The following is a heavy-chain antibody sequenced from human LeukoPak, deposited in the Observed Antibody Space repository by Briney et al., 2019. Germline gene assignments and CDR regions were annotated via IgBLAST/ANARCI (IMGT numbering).Heavy chain of an antibody. V-gene: IGHV1-69*04. J-gene: IGHJ4*02. D-gene: IGHD4-23*01. CDR3: ARAPVVTPVPDY. Sequence: ASVKVSCKASGYTFTSYAISWVRQAPGQGLEWMGRIIPILGIANYAQKFQGRVTITADKSTSTAYMELSSLRSEDTAVYYCARAPVVTPVPDYWGQGTLVTVSS. CDR2: IIPILGIA. CDR1: GYTFTSYA.